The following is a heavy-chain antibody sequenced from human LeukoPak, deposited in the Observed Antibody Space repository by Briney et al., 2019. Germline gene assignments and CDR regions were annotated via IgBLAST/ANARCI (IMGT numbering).Heavy chain of an antibody. V-gene: IGHV4-39*01. J-gene: IGHJ4*02. CDR3: ARRWGNIVGVTYEY. D-gene: IGHD3-16*01. CDR1: GSSITSVSHY. Sequence: PSETLSLTCTISGSSITSVSHYWGWIRQPPGKGLERIGDIYYTGSTYYSPSLRSRVTMSVHTSENQFSLRLNSVTAVDTAVYYCARRWGNIVGVTYEYWGQGTLVTVSS. CDR2: IYYTGST.